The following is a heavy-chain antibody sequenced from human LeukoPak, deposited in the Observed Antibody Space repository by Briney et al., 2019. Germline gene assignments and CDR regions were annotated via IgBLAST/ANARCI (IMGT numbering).Heavy chain of an antibody. Sequence: SETLSLTCTVSGGSISSSSYYWGWIRQPPGKGLEWIGGIYYSGSTYYNPSLKSRVTISVDTSKNQFSLKLSSVTAADTAVYYCARQGRWELGTDYWGQGTLVTVSS. D-gene: IGHD1-26*01. J-gene: IGHJ4*02. V-gene: IGHV4-39*01. CDR3: ARQGRWELGTDY. CDR2: IYYSGST. CDR1: GGSISSSSYY.